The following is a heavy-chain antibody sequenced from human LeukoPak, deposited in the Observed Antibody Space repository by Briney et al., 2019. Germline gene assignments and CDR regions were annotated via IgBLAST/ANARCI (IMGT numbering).Heavy chain of an antibody. CDR3: ARGQGGYSYGYVGYYYGMDV. CDR2: VIPIFGTA. Sequence: GSSVKVSCKASGGTFSSYAISWVRQAPGQGLEWMGGVIPIFGTANYAQMFQGRVTITADESTSTAYMELSSLRSEDTAVYYCARGQGGYSYGYVGYYYGMDVWGKGTTVTVSS. D-gene: IGHD5-18*01. J-gene: IGHJ6*04. V-gene: IGHV1-69*01. CDR1: GGTFSSYA.